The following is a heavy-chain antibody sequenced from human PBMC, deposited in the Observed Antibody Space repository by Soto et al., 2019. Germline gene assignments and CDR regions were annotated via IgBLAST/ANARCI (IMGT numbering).Heavy chain of an antibody. D-gene: IGHD2-2*01. CDR1: GGTFSSYA. J-gene: IGHJ6*02. V-gene: IGHV1-69*01. CDR3: ARSQGSSTSLEIYYYYYYGMDV. Sequence: QVQLVQSGAEVKKPGSSVKVACQASGGTFSSYAISWVRQAPGQGLEWMGGIIPISGTANYAQKFQGIVTITADESTSTAYMELRSLRSEDTAVYYCARSQGSSTSLEIYYYYYYGMDVWGQGTTVTVSS. CDR2: IIPISGTA.